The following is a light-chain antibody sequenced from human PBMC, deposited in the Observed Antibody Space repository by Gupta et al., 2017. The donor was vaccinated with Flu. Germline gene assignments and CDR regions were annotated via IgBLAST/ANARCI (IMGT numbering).Light chain of an antibody. Sequence: GSNSNIGDNYVSWYQQLPGTAPRLLIYDNNKRLSGIPDRFSGSKSGPSATLAITGLQAGDDADYFCATWDSSLSAVVFGGGTKLTV. CDR3: ATWDSSLSAVV. CDR1: NSNIGDNY. CDR2: DNN. J-gene: IGLJ2*01. V-gene: IGLV1-51*01.